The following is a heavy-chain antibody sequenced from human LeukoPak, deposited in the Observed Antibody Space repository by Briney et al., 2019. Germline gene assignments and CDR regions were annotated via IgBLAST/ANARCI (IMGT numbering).Heavy chain of an antibody. J-gene: IGHJ4*02. CDR3: AGSRIAAHPEMYYFDY. Sequence: SETLSLTCTVSGGSISSYYWSWIRQPAGKGLEWIGRICTSGSTNYNPSLKSRVTMSVDTSKNQFSLKLSSVTAADTAVYYCAGSRIAAHPEMYYFDYWGQGTLVTVSS. V-gene: IGHV4-4*07. D-gene: IGHD6-6*01. CDR1: GGSISSYY. CDR2: ICTSGST.